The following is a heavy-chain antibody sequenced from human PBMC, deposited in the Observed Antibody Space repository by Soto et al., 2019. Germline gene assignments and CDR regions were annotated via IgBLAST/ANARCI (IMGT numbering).Heavy chain of an antibody. V-gene: IGHV3-30*18. Sequence: QVQVVESGGGVVQPGRSLTLSCAASGFTFSTYGMHWVRQAPGKGLEWVAIVSYDGSRKDYVDSVKGRFANSRDNSMNTLYRQLNSLRPEDTAMYYCAKDLHGDRDVYDYGADCWGQGTLVTVSS. CDR2: VSYDGSRK. J-gene: IGHJ4*02. CDR3: AKDLHGDRDVYDYGADC. D-gene: IGHD4-17*01. CDR1: GFTFSTYG.